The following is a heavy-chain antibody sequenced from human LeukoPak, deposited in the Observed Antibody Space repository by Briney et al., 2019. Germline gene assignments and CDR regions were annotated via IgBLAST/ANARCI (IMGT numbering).Heavy chain of an antibody. Sequence: GGSLRLSCAASGFSFTTYWMSWVRQAPGKGLEWVANIKQDGTEKYYVDSVKGRFTISRDNAKNSLYLQMNSLRVEDTAVYYCAREVAAAGTRLGIFDYWGRGTLVTVSS. D-gene: IGHD6-13*01. CDR3: AREVAAAGTRLGIFDY. J-gene: IGHJ4*02. CDR1: GFSFTTYW. CDR2: IKQDGTEK. V-gene: IGHV3-7*01.